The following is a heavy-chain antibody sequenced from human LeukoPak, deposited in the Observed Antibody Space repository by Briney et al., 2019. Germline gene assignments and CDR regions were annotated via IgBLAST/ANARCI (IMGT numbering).Heavy chain of an antibody. CDR1: GFTVSGHY. CDR2: INSGCTK. CDR3: ARNKGVYGSGSYDN. V-gene: IGHV3-53*01. J-gene: IGHJ4*02. Sequence: GGSLTLSCAPSGFTVSGHYLSWVRQAPGKGLEWVSQINSGCTKYYAESVKGRFTISRDNSKNTLYLQMNSLRAEDTAVYHCARNKGVYGSGSYDNWGPGTLVTVSS. D-gene: IGHD3-10*01.